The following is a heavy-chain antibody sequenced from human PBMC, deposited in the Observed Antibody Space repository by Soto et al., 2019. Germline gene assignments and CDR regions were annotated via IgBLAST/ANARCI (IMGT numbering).Heavy chain of an antibody. CDR2: ISGGGDTT. D-gene: IGHD3-10*01. Sequence: EVQLLESGGGLVQPGGSLRLSCAASGFTFNNYAMTWVRQAPGKGLEWVSAISGGGDTTSYADSVKGRFPVSRDGSRNTLYLQMSSLRAEDTALYYCAKGRGGSGSLTPRVDCWGQGTLVTVSS. CDR3: AKGRGGSGSLTPRVDC. CDR1: GFTFNNYA. V-gene: IGHV3-23*01. J-gene: IGHJ4*02.